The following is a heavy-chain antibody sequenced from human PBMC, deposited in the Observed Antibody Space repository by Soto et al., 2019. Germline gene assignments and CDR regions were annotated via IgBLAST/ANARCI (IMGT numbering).Heavy chain of an antibody. CDR2: ISAYNGNT. Sequence: KVACKSSGYTFTSYGISWVRQAPGQGLEWMGWISAYNGNTNYAQKLQGRVTMTTDTSTSTAYMELRSLRSDDTAVYYCARDVSSGWPAFDYWGQGTLVTVSS. CDR3: ARDVSSGWPAFDY. CDR1: GYTFTSYG. D-gene: IGHD6-19*01. V-gene: IGHV1-18*01. J-gene: IGHJ4*02.